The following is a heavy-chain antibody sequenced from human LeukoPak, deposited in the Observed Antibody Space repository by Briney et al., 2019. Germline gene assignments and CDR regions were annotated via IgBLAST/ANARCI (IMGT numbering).Heavy chain of an antibody. D-gene: IGHD5-18*01. CDR1: GFTFNTYS. V-gene: IGHV3-23*01. Sequence: GGSLRLSCAASGFTFNTYSMNWARQAPGKGLEWVSTISDSGGGTYYADSVKGRFTISRDNSKNTLYLQMNSLRADDTAVYYCDSADFWGQGTLVTVSS. CDR2: ISDSGGGT. J-gene: IGHJ4*02. CDR3: DSADF.